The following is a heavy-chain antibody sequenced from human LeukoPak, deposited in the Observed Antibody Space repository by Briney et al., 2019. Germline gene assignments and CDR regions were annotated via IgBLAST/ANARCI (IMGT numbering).Heavy chain of an antibody. CDR1: GFTVSSNY. J-gene: IGHJ3*02. CDR2: IYSGGST. V-gene: IGHV3-53*04. Sequence: GGSLRLSCAASGFTVSSNYMSWVRQAPGKGLEWVSVIYSGGSTYYADSVKGRFTISRHNSKNTLYLQMNSLRAEDAAVYYCARGFDYYDSSGSSDYHAFDIWGQGTMVTVSS. CDR3: ARGFDYYDSSGSSDYHAFDI. D-gene: IGHD3-22*01.